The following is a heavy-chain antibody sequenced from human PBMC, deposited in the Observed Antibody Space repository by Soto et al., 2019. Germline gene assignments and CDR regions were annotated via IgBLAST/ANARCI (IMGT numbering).Heavy chain of an antibody. CDR3: ARSAGRRIGTFDY. D-gene: IGHD1-26*01. CDR1: GGSISSSNW. CDR2: IYHSGST. J-gene: IGHJ4*02. Sequence: SETLSLTCAVSGGSISSSNWWCWVRQPPGKGLEWIGEIYHSGSTNYNPSLKSRVTISLDKSKNQFSLRLSSVTAADTAVYYCARSAGRRIGTFDYWGQRTLVTVSP. V-gene: IGHV4-4*02.